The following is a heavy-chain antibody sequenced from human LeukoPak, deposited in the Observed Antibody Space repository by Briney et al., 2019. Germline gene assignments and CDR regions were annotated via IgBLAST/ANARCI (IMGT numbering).Heavy chain of an antibody. J-gene: IGHJ4*02. CDR3: AKSFAGAVAGSRGLDY. D-gene: IGHD6-19*01. CDR2: ISGGGGA. CDR1: GFTFSSYA. V-gene: IGHV3-23*01. Sequence: GGSLRLSCAASGFTFSSYAMSWVRQAPGKGLEGVSAISGGGGAYYADSVKGRITISRDNSKNTLYLQMNSLRAEDTAIYYCAKSFAGAVAGSRGLDYWGQGTLVTVPS.